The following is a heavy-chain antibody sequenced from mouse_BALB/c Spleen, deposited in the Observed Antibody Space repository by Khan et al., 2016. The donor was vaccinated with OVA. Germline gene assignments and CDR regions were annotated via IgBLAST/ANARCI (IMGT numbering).Heavy chain of an antibody. CDR2: INPNNGGT. J-gene: IGHJ2*01. D-gene: IGHD1-1*01. Sequence: MQLEESGPELVKPGASVKMPCKASGYTFTDYNMDWVKQSHGKSLEWIGDINPNNGGTIYNQKFKGKASLTVDKSSSTAYMELRSLTSEDTAVYYCARTGYGSLGYWGQGTTLTVSS. V-gene: IGHV1-18*01. CDR3: ARTGYGSLGY. CDR1: GYTFTDYN.